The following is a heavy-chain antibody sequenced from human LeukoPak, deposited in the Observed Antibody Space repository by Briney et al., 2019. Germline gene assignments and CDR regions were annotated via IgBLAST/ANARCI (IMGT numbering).Heavy chain of an antibody. D-gene: IGHD6-19*01. Sequence: GGSLRLSCAASGFTFNYYWMSWVRQAPGKGLEWVSSFDSRVSKIYYAGSVRGRFTISRDNAKNSLYLQMNSLRADDSAVYYCARDSSGWSRDYWGQGTLVTVSS. CDR2: FDSRVSKI. J-gene: IGHJ4*02. V-gene: IGHV3-21*01. CDR1: GFTFNYYW. CDR3: ARDSSGWSRDY.